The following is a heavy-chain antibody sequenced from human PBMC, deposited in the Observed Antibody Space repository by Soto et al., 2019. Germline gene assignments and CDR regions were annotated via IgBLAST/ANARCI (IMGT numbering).Heavy chain of an antibody. Sequence: AASVKVSCKASGYTFTSYGISWVRQAPGQGLEWMGWISAYNGNTNYAQKLQGRVTMTTDTSTSTAYMELRSLRSDDTAVYYCARDRYDILTGPNYYGMDVWGQGTTATV. D-gene: IGHD3-9*01. CDR2: ISAYNGNT. CDR3: ARDRYDILTGPNYYGMDV. J-gene: IGHJ6*02. V-gene: IGHV1-18*01. CDR1: GYTFTSYG.